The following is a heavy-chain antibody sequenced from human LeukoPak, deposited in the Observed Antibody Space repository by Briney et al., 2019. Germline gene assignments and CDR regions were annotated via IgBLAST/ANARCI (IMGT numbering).Heavy chain of an antibody. Sequence: SETLSLTCTVSGGSISSYYWSWIRQPPAKGLEWIGYIYYSGSTNYNPSLKSRVTISVDTSKNQFSLKLSSVTAADTAVYYCARGDSSGYYTDAFDIWGQGTMVTVSS. CDR1: GGSISSYY. J-gene: IGHJ3*02. CDR2: IYYSGST. D-gene: IGHD3-22*01. V-gene: IGHV4-59*01. CDR3: ARGDSSGYYTDAFDI.